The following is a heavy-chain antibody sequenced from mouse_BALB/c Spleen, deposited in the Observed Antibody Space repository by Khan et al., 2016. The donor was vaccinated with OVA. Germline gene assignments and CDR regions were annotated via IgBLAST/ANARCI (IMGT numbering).Heavy chain of an antibody. CDR3: TRRAYYYDSEGFAY. V-gene: IGHV5-6*01. CDR1: GFTFSTYG. CDR2: VSTGGGYT. J-gene: IGHJ3*01. Sequence: VQLKESGGDLVKPGGSLKLSCTASGFTFSTYGMSWVRQTPDKRLEWVATVSTGGGYTYYPDSVKGRFTISRDNAKNTLYLQLSGLKSEDTAMFYGTRRAYYYDSEGFAYWGQGTLVTVSA. D-gene: IGHD1-1*01.